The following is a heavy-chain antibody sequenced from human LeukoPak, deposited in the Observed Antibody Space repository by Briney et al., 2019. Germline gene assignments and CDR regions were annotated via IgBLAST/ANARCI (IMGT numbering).Heavy chain of an antibody. Sequence: SETLSLTCTVSGGSISSGDYYWSWIRRPPGKGLEWIGYIYYSGSTYYNPPLKSRVTISVDTSKNQFSLKLSSVTAADTAVYYCARMALRGFDYWGQGTLVTVSS. CDR3: ARMALRGFDY. CDR2: IYYSGST. V-gene: IGHV4-30-4*01. CDR1: GGSISSGDYY. J-gene: IGHJ4*02. D-gene: IGHD1-7*01.